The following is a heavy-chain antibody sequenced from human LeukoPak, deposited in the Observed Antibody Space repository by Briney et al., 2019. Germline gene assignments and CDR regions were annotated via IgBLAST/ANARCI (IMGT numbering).Heavy chain of an antibody. Sequence: SETLSLTCTVSGGSISSSSYYWSWIRQPAGKGLEWIGRIHTSGSTNYNPSLKSRVTMSVDTSKNQFSLKLSSVTAADTAVYYCARGYYYDSSPVAFDIWGQGTMVTVSS. V-gene: IGHV4-61*02. CDR2: IHTSGST. CDR1: GGSISSSSYY. CDR3: ARGYYYDSSPVAFDI. D-gene: IGHD3-22*01. J-gene: IGHJ3*02.